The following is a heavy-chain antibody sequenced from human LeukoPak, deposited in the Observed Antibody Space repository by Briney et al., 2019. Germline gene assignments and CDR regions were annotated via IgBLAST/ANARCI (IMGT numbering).Heavy chain of an antibody. Sequence: SGGSLRLSCAASGFTFSDYYMSWIRQAPGKGLEWVSYISSSGSTIYYADSVKGRFTISRDNAKNSLYLQMNSLRAEDTAVYYCARHRRPNYYGSGSYYPYYYYGMDVWGQGTTVTVSS. CDR1: GFTFSDYY. CDR3: ARHRRPNYYGSGSYYPYYYYGMDV. CDR2: ISSSGSTI. D-gene: IGHD3-10*01. J-gene: IGHJ6*02. V-gene: IGHV3-11*04.